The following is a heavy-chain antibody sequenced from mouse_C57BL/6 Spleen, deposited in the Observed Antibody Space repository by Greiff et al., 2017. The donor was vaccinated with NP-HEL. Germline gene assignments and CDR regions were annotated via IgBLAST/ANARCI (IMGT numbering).Heavy chain of an antibody. Sequence: EVQLQQSGPELVKPGASVKMSCKASGYTFTDYNMHWVKQSHGKSLEWIGYINPNNGGTSYNQKFKGKATLTVNKSSSTAYMELRSLTSEDSAVYYCARGDGKKVPWFAYWGQGTLVTVSA. V-gene: IGHV1-22*01. CDR1: GYTFTDYN. D-gene: IGHD1-1*01. CDR3: ARGDGKKVPWFAY. CDR2: INPNNGGT. J-gene: IGHJ3*01.